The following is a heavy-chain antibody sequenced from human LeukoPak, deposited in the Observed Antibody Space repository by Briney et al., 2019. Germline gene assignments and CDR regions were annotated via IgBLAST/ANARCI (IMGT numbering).Heavy chain of an antibody. D-gene: IGHD6-13*01. J-gene: IGHJ3*02. CDR3: ARDPIPGYSSSWEKAPNDAFDI. CDR1: GYTFTSYD. V-gene: IGHV1-8*01. CDR2: MNPNSGNT. Sequence: ASVKVSCKASGYTFTSYDINWVRQATGQGLEWMGWMNPNSGNTGYAQKFQGRVTMTRNTSISTAYMELSSLRSEDTAVYYCARDPIPGYSSSWEKAPNDAFDIWGQGTMVTVSS.